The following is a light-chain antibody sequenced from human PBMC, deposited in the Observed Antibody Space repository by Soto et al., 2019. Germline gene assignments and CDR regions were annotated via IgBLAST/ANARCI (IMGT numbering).Light chain of an antibody. CDR2: VAS. Sequence: IQLTQSPSSLSASVGDRVTITCRASQGINSHVAWYQQKPGKAPKLLIYVASALESGVPSRFSGSGSGTDFTLTISSLQPDDFAAYYCQQVHSWPLTFGGGTRVEIK. V-gene: IGKV1-9*01. CDR3: QQVHSWPLT. J-gene: IGKJ4*01. CDR1: QGINSH.